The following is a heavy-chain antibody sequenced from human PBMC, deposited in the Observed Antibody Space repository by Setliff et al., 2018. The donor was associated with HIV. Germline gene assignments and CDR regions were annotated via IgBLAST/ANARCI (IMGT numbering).Heavy chain of an antibody. CDR2: ISGSGGST. CDR1: GGSTNSHS. Sequence: ETLSLTCTFSGGSTNSHSWTWVRQAPGKGLEWVSVISGSGGSTFYADSVKGRFTISRDNSKNTLYLQMNGLRVEDTAVYYCAKDGISGGAYPPYYFDYWGHGTLVTVSS. J-gene: IGHJ4*01. V-gene: IGHV3-23*01. D-gene: IGHD2-15*01. CDR3: AKDGISGGAYPPYYFDY.